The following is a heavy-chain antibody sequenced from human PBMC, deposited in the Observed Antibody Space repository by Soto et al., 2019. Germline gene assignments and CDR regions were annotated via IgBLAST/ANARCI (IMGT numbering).Heavy chain of an antibody. CDR2: TYYRSKWYN. J-gene: IGHJ6*02. Sequence: SQTLSLTCATSGDSVSSNSAAWNWIRQSPSRGLEWLGRTYYRSKWYNDYAVSVKSRITINPDTSKNQFSLQLNSVTPEDTAVYYCARDLPDIAAKIYYYYGMDVWGQGTTVTVSS. D-gene: IGHD6-6*01. CDR1: GDSVSSNSAA. V-gene: IGHV6-1*01. CDR3: ARDLPDIAAKIYYYYGMDV.